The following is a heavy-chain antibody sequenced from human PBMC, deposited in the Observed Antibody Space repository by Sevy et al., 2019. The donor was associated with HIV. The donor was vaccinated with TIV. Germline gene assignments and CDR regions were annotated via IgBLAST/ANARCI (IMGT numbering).Heavy chain of an antibody. V-gene: IGHV3-7*03. Sequence: GGSLRLSCEASGFSFSNYEMNWVRQAPGKGLEWVANIKQDGSEKYYVDSVKGRFTISRDNAKNSLYLQMNSLRAEDTAVYYCARDGRRIMITFGGVIARPNWFDPWGQGTLVTVSS. CDR2: IKQDGSEK. CDR3: ARDGRRIMITFGGVIARPNWFDP. CDR1: GFSFSNYE. D-gene: IGHD3-16*02. J-gene: IGHJ5*02.